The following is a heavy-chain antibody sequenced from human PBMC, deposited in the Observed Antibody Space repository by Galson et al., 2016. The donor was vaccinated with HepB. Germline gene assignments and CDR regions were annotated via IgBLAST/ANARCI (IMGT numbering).Heavy chain of an antibody. Sequence: SLRLSCAAASGFRFSSYSMNWVRQAPGKGLEWLSYITSKSRTIYYADSVKGRFTISRDNAKNSLYLQMNSLRDEDTAMYYCAAGGSVAADYWGQGTLVTVSS. CDR3: AAGGSVAADY. CDR1: GFRFSSYS. V-gene: IGHV3-48*02. CDR2: ITSKSRTI. D-gene: IGHD6-19*01. J-gene: IGHJ4*02.